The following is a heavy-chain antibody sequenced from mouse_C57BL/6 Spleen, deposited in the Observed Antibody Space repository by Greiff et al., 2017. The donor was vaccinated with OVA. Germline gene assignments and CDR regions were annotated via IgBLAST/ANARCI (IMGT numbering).Heavy chain of an antibody. Sequence: EVKLQESGGGLVKPGGSLKLSCAASGFTFSSYAMSWVRQTPEKRLEWVATISDGGSYTYYPDNVKGRFTISRDNAKNNLYLQMSHLKSEDTAMYYCARDWVFDYWGQGTTLTVSS. V-gene: IGHV5-4*01. CDR2: ISDGGSYT. CDR3: ARDWVFDY. D-gene: IGHD4-1*01. CDR1: GFTFSSYA. J-gene: IGHJ2*01.